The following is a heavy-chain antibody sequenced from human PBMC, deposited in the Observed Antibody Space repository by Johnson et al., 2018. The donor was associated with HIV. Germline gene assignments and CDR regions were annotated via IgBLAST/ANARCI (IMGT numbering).Heavy chain of an antibody. Sequence: VQLVESGGGLAQPGGSLRLSCAASGFTFSNYWMSWVRQAPGKGLEWVANINEDGSEEYYVDSMEGRFTISRDNAKNSLYLQIDSLRAEDTAVYYCARDGIYSSPWDAFDIWGQGTMVTVSS. CDR3: ARDGIYSSPWDAFDI. D-gene: IGHD6-19*01. J-gene: IGHJ3*02. V-gene: IGHV3-7*05. CDR1: GFTFSNYW. CDR2: INEDGSEE.